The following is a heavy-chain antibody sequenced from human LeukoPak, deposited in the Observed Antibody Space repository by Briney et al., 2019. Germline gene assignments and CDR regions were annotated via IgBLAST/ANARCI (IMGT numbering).Heavy chain of an antibody. D-gene: IGHD1-26*01. Sequence: SETLSLTCAVSGGPISSTNWWSWVRQRPGKGLEWIGEIYHSGSTNYNPSLRSRTTISVDKSKDQFSPRLSSVTAADTAVYYCARKIGSSGAFDIWGQGTMVTVSS. CDR3: ARKIGSSGAFDI. V-gene: IGHV4-4*02. CDR1: GGPISSTNW. CDR2: IYHSGST. J-gene: IGHJ3*02.